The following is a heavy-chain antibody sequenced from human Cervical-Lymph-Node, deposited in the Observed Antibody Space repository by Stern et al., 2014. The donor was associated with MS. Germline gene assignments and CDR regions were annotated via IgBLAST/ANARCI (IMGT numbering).Heavy chain of an antibody. CDR1: GFSFSRYA. CDR3: ASAYSSSHYYFDY. CDR2: IWYDGSNR. J-gene: IGHJ4*02. D-gene: IGHD6-13*01. Sequence: VHLVESGGGVVQPGRSLRLSCAASGFSFSRYAMHWVRQAPGKGLEWVALIWYDGSNRYYADSETGRFTISRANCKNTLDLQMNSLRAEDTAVYYCASAYSSSHYYFDYWGQGTLVTVSS. V-gene: IGHV3-33*01.